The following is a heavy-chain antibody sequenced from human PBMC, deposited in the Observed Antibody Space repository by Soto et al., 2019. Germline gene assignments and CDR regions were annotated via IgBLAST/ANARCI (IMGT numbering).Heavy chain of an antibody. D-gene: IGHD5-12*01. V-gene: IGHV4-61*01. CDR3: ASSRRDGYNSGWYFDL. Sequence: SETLSLTCTVSGGSVSSGSYYWSWIRQPPGKGLEWIGYIYYSGSTNYNPSLKSRVTISVDTSKNQFSLKLSSVTAADTAVYYCASSRRDGYNSGWYFDLWGRGTLVTVSS. J-gene: IGHJ2*01. CDR2: IYYSGST. CDR1: GGSVSSGSYY.